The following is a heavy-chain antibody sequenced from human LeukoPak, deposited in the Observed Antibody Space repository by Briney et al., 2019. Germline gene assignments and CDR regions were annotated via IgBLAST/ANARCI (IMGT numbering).Heavy chain of an antibody. CDR3: ARGPLRYFDY. Sequence: SQTLSLTCAISGDSVSSNSTTWNWIRQSPSRGLEWLGRTYYRSKWYFDYAVAVKSRITIKPDTSKNQFSLQLNSVTPEDTAVYYCARGPLRYFDYWGQGSLLTVSS. CDR1: GDSVSSNSTT. J-gene: IGHJ4*02. V-gene: IGHV6-1*01. CDR2: TYYRSKWYF. D-gene: IGHD4-17*01.